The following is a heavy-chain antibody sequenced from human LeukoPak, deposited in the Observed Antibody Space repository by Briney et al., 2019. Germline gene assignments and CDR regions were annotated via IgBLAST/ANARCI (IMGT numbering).Heavy chain of an antibody. CDR3: AKDARVQQQLVPQSFDY. CDR1: GFTFSSYA. V-gene: IGHV3-23*01. CDR2: ISASGVTT. J-gene: IGHJ4*02. D-gene: IGHD6-13*01. Sequence: GGSLRLSCAASGFTFSSYAMNWVRQAPGKGLEWVSGISASGVTTDYADSVKGRFTISRDSSKNTLYLQMNSLSAEDTAVYYCAKDARVQQQLVPQSFDYWGQGTLVTVSS.